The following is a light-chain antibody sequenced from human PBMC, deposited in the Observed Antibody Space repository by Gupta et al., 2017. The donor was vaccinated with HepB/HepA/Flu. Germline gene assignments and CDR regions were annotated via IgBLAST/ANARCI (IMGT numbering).Light chain of an antibody. J-gene: IGLJ1*01. CDR2: EVD. Sequence: QSALTQPPSVSGSPGQSVTISCTGTSSDIGSYTRVSWYQQSPGTAPKLIIYEVDNRPSGVPARFSGSKSGNTASLTISGPQNEDEADYYCSSYTTRNTYVFGSGTKVTVL. CDR3: SSYTTRNTYV. CDR1: SSDIGSYTR. V-gene: IGLV2-18*02.